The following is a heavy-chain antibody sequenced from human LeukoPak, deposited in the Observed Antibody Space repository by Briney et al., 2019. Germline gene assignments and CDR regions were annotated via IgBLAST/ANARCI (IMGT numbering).Heavy chain of an antibody. CDR3: ARDTGTDGYNYVFLQAPPDC. Sequence: PGGSLRLSCAASGFTFSSYSMNWVRQAPGKGLEWVSYISSSSSSTIYYADSVKGRFTISRDNAKNSLYLQMNSLRAEDTAVYYCARDTGTDGYNYVFLQAPPDCWGQGTLVTVSS. J-gene: IGHJ4*02. CDR2: ISSSSSSTI. V-gene: IGHV3-48*04. D-gene: IGHD5-24*01. CDR1: GFTFSSYS.